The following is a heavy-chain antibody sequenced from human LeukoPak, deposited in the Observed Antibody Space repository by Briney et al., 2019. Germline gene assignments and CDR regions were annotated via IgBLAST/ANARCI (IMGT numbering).Heavy chain of an antibody. D-gene: IGHD3-22*01. CDR2: ISSSGSTI. J-gene: IGHJ4*02. CDR3: ARRYYYDSSGSNFDY. V-gene: IGHV3-48*03. Sequence: TGGSLRLSCAASGFTFSSYEMNWVRQAPGKGLEWVSYISSSGSTIYYVDSVKGRFTISRDNAKNSLYLQMNSLRAEDTAVYYCARRYYYDSSGSNFDYWGQGTLVIVSS. CDR1: GFTFSSYE.